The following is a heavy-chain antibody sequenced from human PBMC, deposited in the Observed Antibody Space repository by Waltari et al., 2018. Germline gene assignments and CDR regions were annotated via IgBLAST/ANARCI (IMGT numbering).Heavy chain of an antibody. CDR2: VDHSGSA. CDR1: GWPFSGYY. J-gene: IGHJ4*02. V-gene: IGHV4-34*02. D-gene: IGHD6-19*01. CDR3: ARDARDWEAVANTYFDS. Sequence: QVQLQQWGAGLLKPSETLSLTCAVYGWPFSGYYWSWIRQPPGKGLEWPGEVDHSGSANYSPSLKSRATISVDTSKKQFSLTLTSVTAADTAVYYCARDARDWEAVANTYFDSWGQGTLVAVSS.